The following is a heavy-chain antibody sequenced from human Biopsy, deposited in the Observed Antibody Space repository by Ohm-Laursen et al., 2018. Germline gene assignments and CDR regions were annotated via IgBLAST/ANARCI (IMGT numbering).Heavy chain of an antibody. Sequence: DTLSLTCTVSGGSFTGHYWSWIRQPPGKGLEWIGHISYTGYTSYNSSLKSRVTISVDTSRNHFPLRLSSLTAADTAVYYCARGSNDFGGLYFPRWGQGTLLTVSS. CDR1: GGSFTGHY. V-gene: IGHV4-59*11. CDR2: ISYTGYT. D-gene: IGHD4-23*01. J-gene: IGHJ4*02. CDR3: ARGSNDFGGLYFPR.